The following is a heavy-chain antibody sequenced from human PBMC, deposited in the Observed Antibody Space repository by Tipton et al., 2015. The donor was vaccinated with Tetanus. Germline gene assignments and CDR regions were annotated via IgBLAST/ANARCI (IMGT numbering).Heavy chain of an antibody. V-gene: IGHV4-61*01. CDR2: VFHSGST. CDR3: ARANYDSGKKGPFDS. CDR1: GGSINSVNYY. J-gene: IGHJ4*02. Sequence: TLSLTCTVSGGSINSVNYYWSWIRQPPGKGLEWIGYVFHSGSTKYNPSLKSRVTISVDTSKNQFSLKLRSVTAADTAMYYCARANYDSGKKGPFDSWGQGVLVIVSS. D-gene: IGHD3-3*01.